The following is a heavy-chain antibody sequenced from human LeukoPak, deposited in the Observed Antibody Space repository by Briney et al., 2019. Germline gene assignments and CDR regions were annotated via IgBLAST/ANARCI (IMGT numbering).Heavy chain of an antibody. CDR2: VFYNGAT. CDR1: GGSISSSIYY. Sequence: SETLSLTCIVSGGSISSSIYYWAWVRQPPGKGLEWIGTVFYNGATYYNPSLESRVTISVDTSKNQFSLKLSSVTAADTAVYYCARLPNFWSGHWQHYYFDYWGQGTLVTVSS. V-gene: IGHV4-39*01. D-gene: IGHD3-3*01. CDR3: ARLPNFWSGHWQHYYFDY. J-gene: IGHJ4*02.